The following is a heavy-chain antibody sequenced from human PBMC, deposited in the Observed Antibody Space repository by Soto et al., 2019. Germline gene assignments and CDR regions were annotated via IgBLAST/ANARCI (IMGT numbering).Heavy chain of an antibody. D-gene: IGHD5-12*01. CDR2: LSRSGGAT. V-gene: IGHV3-23*01. Sequence: PGGSLRLSCVTSAFSLTSCSMSWVRQTPGKGLEWVSALSRSGGATYYADSVKGRFTISRDTSTNTLYLQMSNLSAEDTAIYYCAKGEMATIRNAVDPWGQGTLVTV. CDR3: AKGEMATIRNAVDP. CDR1: AFSLTSCS. J-gene: IGHJ5*02.